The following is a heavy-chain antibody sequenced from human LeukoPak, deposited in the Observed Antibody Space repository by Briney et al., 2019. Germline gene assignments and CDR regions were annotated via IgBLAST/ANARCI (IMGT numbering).Heavy chain of an antibody. CDR3: AKVGEVGTGPDYFDY. CDR1: GFTFSSYA. Sequence: GGSLRLSCAASGFTFSSYAMSWVRQAPGKGLEWVSAISGSGGSTYYADSVKGRFTISRDNSKNTLYLQMNSLRAEDTAVYYCAKVGEVGTGPDYFDYWGQGTLVTVSS. CDR2: ISGSGGST. D-gene: IGHD2-8*02. J-gene: IGHJ4*02. V-gene: IGHV3-23*01.